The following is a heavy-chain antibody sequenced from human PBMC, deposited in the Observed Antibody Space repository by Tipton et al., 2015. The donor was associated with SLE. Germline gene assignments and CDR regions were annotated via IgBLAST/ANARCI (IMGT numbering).Heavy chain of an antibody. CDR2: IYYSGST. V-gene: IGHV4-31*03. CDR3: ARYHYDSSGYYFDY. J-gene: IGHJ4*02. CDR1: GGSISSGGYY. Sequence: TLSLTCTVSGGSISSGGYYWSWIRQHPGKGLEWIGYIYYSGSTYYNPSLKSRVTISVDTSKNQFSLKLSSVTAADTAVYYCARYHYDSSGYYFDYWGQGTLVTVSS. D-gene: IGHD3-22*01.